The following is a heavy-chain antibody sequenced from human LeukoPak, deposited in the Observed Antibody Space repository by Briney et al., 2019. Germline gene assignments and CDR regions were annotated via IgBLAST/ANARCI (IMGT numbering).Heavy chain of an antibody. Sequence: GSNKYYADSVKGRFTISRDNSKNTLYLQMNSLRAEDTAVYYCARDWEPYYDSSGYHYYSDYWGQGTLVTVSS. D-gene: IGHD3-22*01. V-gene: IGHV3-30-3*01. CDR2: GSNK. CDR3: ARDWEPYYDSSGYHYYSDY. J-gene: IGHJ4*02.